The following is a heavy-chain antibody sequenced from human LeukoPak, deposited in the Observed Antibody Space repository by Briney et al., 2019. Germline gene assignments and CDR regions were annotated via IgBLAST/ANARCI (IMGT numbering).Heavy chain of an antibody. CDR3: ARDLGFGVVIPTDDAFDI. J-gene: IGHJ3*02. Sequence: ASVKVSCKASGYTFTSYGVSWVRQAPGQGLEWMGWISAFNGNTDYAQKLQGRVTMTTDTSTSTAYMELRSLRSDDTAVYYCARDLGFGVVIPTDDAFDIWGQGTMVTVSS. CDR1: GYTFTSYG. D-gene: IGHD3-3*01. V-gene: IGHV1-18*01. CDR2: ISAFNGNT.